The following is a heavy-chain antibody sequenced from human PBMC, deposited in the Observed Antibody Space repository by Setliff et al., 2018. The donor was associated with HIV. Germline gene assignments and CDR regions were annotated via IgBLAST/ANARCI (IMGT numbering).Heavy chain of an antibody. CDR3: AKDGSAGWGAPPIYMDV. D-gene: IGHD1-26*01. CDR2: ISGSGGRT. Sequence: PGGSLRLSCAASGFSVSRKYMTWVRQAPGKGLEWVSAISGSGGRTYFADSVQGRFTISRDNSKNTVFLQMNSLRAEDTAVYYCAKDGSAGWGAPPIYMDVWGKGTTVTVSS. V-gene: IGHV3-23*01. CDR1: GFSVSRKY. J-gene: IGHJ6*03.